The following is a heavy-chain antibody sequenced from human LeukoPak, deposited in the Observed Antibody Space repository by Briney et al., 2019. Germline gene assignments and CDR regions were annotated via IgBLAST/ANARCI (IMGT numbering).Heavy chain of an antibody. D-gene: IGHD3-22*01. CDR1: GGSIGSSSYY. V-gene: IGHV4-39*07. Sequence: YPSETLSLTCTVSGGSIGSSSYYWGWIRQPPGKGLEWIGSIYYSGSTYYNPSLKSRVTISVDTSKNQFSLKLSSVTAEDTAVYYCARVGQISYYYDSSGYYYFDYWGQGTLVTVSS. CDR2: IYYSGST. J-gene: IGHJ4*02. CDR3: ARVGQISYYYDSSGYYYFDY.